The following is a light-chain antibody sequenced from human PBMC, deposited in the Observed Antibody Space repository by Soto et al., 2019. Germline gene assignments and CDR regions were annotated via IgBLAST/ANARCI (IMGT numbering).Light chain of an antibody. CDR1: QGISSH. V-gene: IGKV1-9*01. Sequence: DVQLTQSPSFLSASVGDRVTITCRASQGISSHLAWYQQRPGKGPKLLIYAASTFQSGVPSRFSGSGSGTEFTLAISSLQHEDFATYYCQQVNGYPHTFGEGTKLEIK. J-gene: IGKJ2*01. CDR3: QQVNGYPHT. CDR2: AAS.